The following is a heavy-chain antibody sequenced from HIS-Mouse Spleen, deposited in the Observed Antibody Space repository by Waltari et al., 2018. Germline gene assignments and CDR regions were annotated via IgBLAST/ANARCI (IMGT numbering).Heavy chain of an antibody. CDR1: GFSPSTSGMC. J-gene: IGHJ4*02. CDR2: IDGDDDK. Sequence: QVTLRESGPALVKPTQTLTLTCTFPGFSPSTSGMCVSWIRQPPGKALEWLARIDGDDDKYYSTSLKTRLTISKDTSNNQVVLTMTNMDPVDTATYYCARIAEGYSSGWYAFDYWGQGTLVTVSS. CDR3: ARIAEGYSSGWYAFDY. V-gene: IGHV2-70*15. D-gene: IGHD6-19*01.